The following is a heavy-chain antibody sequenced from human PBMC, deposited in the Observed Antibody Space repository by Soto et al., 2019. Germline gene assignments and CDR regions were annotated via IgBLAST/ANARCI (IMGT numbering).Heavy chain of an antibody. J-gene: IGHJ3*02. Sequence: GESLKISCKGSGYSFTSYWIGWVRQMPGKGLEWMGIIYPGDSDTRYSPSFQGQVTISADKSISTAYLQWSSLKASDTAMYYWARRYYYDSSGYYSTRGAFDIWGQGTMVTVS. V-gene: IGHV5-51*01. CDR1: GYSFTSYW. CDR3: ARRYYYDSSGYYSTRGAFDI. D-gene: IGHD3-22*01. CDR2: IYPGDSDT.